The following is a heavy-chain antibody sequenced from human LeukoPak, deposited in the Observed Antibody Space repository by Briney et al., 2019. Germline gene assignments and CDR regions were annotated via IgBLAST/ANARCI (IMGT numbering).Heavy chain of an antibody. D-gene: IGHD3-16*01. CDR3: ARPNYGWYFDL. J-gene: IGHJ2*01. V-gene: IGHV3-74*01. Sequence: GGSLRLSCAASGFTFNTYWIHWVRQAPGKGLVWVSRINSDGSSTTYADSVKGRFTISRDNAENTLYLQMNSLRAEDTAVYYCARPNYGWYFDLWGRGTLVTVSS. CDR2: INSDGSST. CDR1: GFTFNTYW.